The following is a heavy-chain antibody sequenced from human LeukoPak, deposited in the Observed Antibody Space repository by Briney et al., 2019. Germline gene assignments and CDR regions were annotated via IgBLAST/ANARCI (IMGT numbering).Heavy chain of an antibody. CDR3: AGPWDQVGFAR. Sequence: ASVTVSCKASGYTFTGYYLHWVRQAPGQGLEWMGWIYPKTGGTSYAQKFQGRVTMTRDTSISTAYMELIGLRSDDTAVYYCAGPWDQVGFARWGQGTLVSVSS. CDR1: GYTFTGYY. V-gene: IGHV1-2*02. CDR2: IYPKTGGT. D-gene: IGHD1-26*01. J-gene: IGHJ5*02.